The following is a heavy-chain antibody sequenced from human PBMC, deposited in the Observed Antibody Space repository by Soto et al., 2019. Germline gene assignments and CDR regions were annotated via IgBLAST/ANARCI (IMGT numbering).Heavy chain of an antibody. CDR3: ARYRGSAILDL. V-gene: IGHV4-30-2*01. Sequence: PSETLSLTCAVSGGSIRSGGYSWSWIRQPPGKGLEWIGYIYHTGNTSYNPSLESRVTMSVDRSKNQLSLELTSVTAADTAGYYGARYRGSAILDLWGQGSLVTVSS. CDR2: IYHTGNT. CDR1: GGSIRSGGYS. J-gene: IGHJ5*02. D-gene: IGHD2-2*02.